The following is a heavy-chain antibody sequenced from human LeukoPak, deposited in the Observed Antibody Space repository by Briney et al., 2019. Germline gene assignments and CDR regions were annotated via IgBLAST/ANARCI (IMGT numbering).Heavy chain of an antibody. V-gene: IGHV4-34*01. Sequence: SETLSLTCAVYGGSFSGYYWSWIRQPPGKRLEWIGEINHSGSTNYNPSLKSRVTISVDTSKNQFSLKLSSVTAADTAVYYCARSYSSSPVGYWGQGTLVTVSS. D-gene: IGHD6-6*01. CDR3: ARSYSSSPVGY. J-gene: IGHJ4*02. CDR1: GGSFSGYY. CDR2: INHSGST.